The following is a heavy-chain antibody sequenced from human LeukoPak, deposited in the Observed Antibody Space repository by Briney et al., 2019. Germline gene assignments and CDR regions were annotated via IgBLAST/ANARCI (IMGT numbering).Heavy chain of an antibody. J-gene: IGHJ4*02. V-gene: IGHV3-30*18. CDR3: AKDLRAVAGTPQLGDY. CDR1: GFTFSSYG. CDR2: ISYDGSNE. D-gene: IGHD6-19*01. Sequence: GGSLRLSCAASGFTFSSYGMHWVRQAPGKGLEWVAVISYDGSNEYHADSVKGRFTISRDNSKNTLYLQMNSLRAEDTAVYYCAKDLRAVAGTPQLGDYWGQGTLVSVSS.